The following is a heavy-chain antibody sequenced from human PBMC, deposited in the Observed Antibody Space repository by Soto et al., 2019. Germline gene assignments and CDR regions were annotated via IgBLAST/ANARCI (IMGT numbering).Heavy chain of an antibody. J-gene: IGHJ3*02. Sequence: GGSLSLSCAASGFPFSSYSMHWVRQAPGKGLEWVAVISYDGSNKYYADSVKGRFTISRDNSKNTLYLQMNSLRAEDTAVYYCARRKKGIAVAGTVSVFDIWGQGTMVTVSS. CDR3: ARRKKGIAVAGTVSVFDI. V-gene: IGHV3-30-3*01. CDR2: ISYDGSNK. CDR1: GFPFSSYS. D-gene: IGHD6-19*01.